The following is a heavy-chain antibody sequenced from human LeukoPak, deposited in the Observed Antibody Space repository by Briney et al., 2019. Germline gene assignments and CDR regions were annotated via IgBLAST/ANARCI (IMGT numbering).Heavy chain of an antibody. D-gene: IGHD3-16*01. Sequence: ASVKVSCKASGYTFTSYDINWVRQATGQGLEWMGWMNPNSGNTGYAQKFQGRVTMTRNTSISTAYMELSSLRSEDTAVYYCARGRSIRGIWARLLGYWGQGTLVTVSS. V-gene: IGHV1-8*01. CDR1: GYTFTSYD. J-gene: IGHJ4*02. CDR2: MNPNSGNT. CDR3: ARGRSIRGIWARLLGY.